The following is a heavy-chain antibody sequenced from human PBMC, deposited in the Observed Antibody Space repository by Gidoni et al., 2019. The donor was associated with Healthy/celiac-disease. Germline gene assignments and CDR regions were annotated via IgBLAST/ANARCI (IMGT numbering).Heavy chain of an antibody. CDR3: AGDGAVAGTEGAFDI. D-gene: IGHD6-19*01. Sequence: EVQLVESGGGLIQPGGSLRLSCAASGFTVSSNYMRWVRQAPGTGLEWVSVIYSGGSTYYADSVKGRFTISRDKSKNTLYLQMNSLRAEDTAVYYCAGDGAVAGTEGAFDIWGQGTMVTVSS. CDR2: IYSGGST. CDR1: GFTVSSNY. V-gene: IGHV3-53*01. J-gene: IGHJ3*02.